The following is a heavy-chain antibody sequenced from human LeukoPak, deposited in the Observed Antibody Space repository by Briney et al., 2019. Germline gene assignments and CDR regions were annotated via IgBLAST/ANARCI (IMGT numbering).Heavy chain of an antibody. J-gene: IGHJ6*02. V-gene: IGHV5-51*01. Sequence: GGSLKISCKGSGYSFTSYWIGWVRQMPGKGLEWMGIIYPGDSDTRYSPSFQGQVTISADKSISTAYLQWSSLKASDTAMYYCARSQDDFWSGYYYYYGMDVWGQGTTVTVSS. CDR1: GYSFTSYW. CDR3: ARSQDDFWSGYYYYYGMDV. CDR2: IYPGDSDT. D-gene: IGHD3-3*01.